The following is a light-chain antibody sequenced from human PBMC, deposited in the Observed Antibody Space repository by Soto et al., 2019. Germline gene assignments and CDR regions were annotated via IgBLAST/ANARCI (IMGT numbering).Light chain of an antibody. CDR2: EVN. Sequence: QSVLPHPASVSGSPGQSITISCTGTSSDIGAYDYVSWFQQHPGKAPKLMISEVNNRPSGVSNRFSGSKSGNTAYLTISGLQVEDEAEYFCFSSTTTSTHVFATGTTVNVL. CDR3: FSSTTTSTHV. CDR1: SSDIGAYDY. V-gene: IGLV2-14*01. J-gene: IGLJ1*01.